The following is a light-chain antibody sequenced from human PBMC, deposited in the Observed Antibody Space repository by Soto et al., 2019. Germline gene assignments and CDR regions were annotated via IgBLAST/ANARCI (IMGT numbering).Light chain of an antibody. CDR2: GTS. J-gene: IGKJ1*01. V-gene: IGKV3-15*01. CDR1: QSVSTN. Sequence: EIVMTQSPATLSVSPGERATLSCRANQSVSTNLAWYQQKPGQSPRLLIYGTSTRATDIPARFSGSGSGTEFTLTISSLQSEDSAVYYCHQYNFWPTFGQGTKVDIK. CDR3: HQYNFWPT.